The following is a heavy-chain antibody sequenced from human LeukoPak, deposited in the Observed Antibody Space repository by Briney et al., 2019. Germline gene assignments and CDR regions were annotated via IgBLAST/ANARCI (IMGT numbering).Heavy chain of an antibody. CDR1: DYTFTNYG. J-gene: IGHJ3*02. V-gene: IGHV1-18*01. CDR2: INTYSGNT. D-gene: IGHD1-26*01. CDR3: ARGVGTTSTDIFDI. Sequence: ASVKVSCKASDYTFTNYGISWVRQAPGQGLEWVGWINTYSGNTNYAQKLQGRVTMTTDTSTSTAYMEVRSLRSDDTAVYYCARGVGTTSTDIFDIWGQGTMVTVSS.